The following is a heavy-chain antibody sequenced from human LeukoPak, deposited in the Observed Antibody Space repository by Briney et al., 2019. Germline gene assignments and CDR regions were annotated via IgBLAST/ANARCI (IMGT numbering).Heavy chain of an antibody. D-gene: IGHD6-19*01. CDR3: ARPYNSCWYGVFDF. CDR1: GGSISSSSYY. Sequence: SETLSLTCTVSGGSISSSSYYWVRQPPGKGLEWIGCISYSGSTKYNPSLKSRVTISVDTSKNQFSLKLNSMTAADTAVAFRARPYNSCWYGVFDFWGQGTMVTVSS. CDR2: ISYSGST. J-gene: IGHJ3*01. V-gene: IGHV4-61*05.